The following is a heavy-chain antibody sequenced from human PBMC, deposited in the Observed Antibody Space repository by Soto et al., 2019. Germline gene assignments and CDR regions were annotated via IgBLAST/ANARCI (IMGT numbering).Heavy chain of an antibody. CDR2: VNPSGGHT. J-gene: IGHJ4*02. CDR3: ARGGHAVVVAAALDY. CDR1: GDTFTDYY. V-gene: IGHV1-46*01. Sequence: QVQLMQSGAEVKKPGASVKVSCKASGDTFTDYYIHWVRQAPGQGLEWMGTVNPSGGHTTYAQHFLGRVTMTRDTSTSTRYMEMTSLTSDDTAIYYCARGGHAVVVAAALDYWGQGTLVTVSS. D-gene: IGHD2-21*02.